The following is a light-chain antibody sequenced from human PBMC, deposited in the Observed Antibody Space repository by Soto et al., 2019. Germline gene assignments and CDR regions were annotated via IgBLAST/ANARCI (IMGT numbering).Light chain of an antibody. CDR3: SSYTSSSTPYV. Sequence: QSALTQPASVSGSPGQSITISCTGTSSDVGGYNYVSWHQQHPGKAPKLMIYDVSNRPSGVSNRFSGSKSGNTASLTISGLQAEDEADYYCSSYTSSSTPYVFGTGTKVTVL. J-gene: IGLJ1*01. CDR2: DVS. CDR1: SSDVGGYNY. V-gene: IGLV2-14*01.